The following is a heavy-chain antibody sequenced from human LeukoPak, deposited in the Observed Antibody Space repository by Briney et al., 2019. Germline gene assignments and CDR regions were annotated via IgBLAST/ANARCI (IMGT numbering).Heavy chain of an antibody. CDR2: FDPEDGET. J-gene: IGHJ4*02. Sequence: GASVKVSCKASGYTFTSYGISWVRQAPGQGLEWMGGFDPEDGETIYAQKFQGRVTMTEDTSTDTAYMELSSLRSEDTAVYYCATDLGIVGATPFDYWGQGTLVTVSS. CDR3: ATDLGIVGATPFDY. D-gene: IGHD1-26*01. V-gene: IGHV1-24*01. CDR1: GYTFTSYG.